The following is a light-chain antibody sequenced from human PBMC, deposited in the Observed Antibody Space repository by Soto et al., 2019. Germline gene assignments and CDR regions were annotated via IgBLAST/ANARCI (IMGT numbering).Light chain of an antibody. V-gene: IGLV2-8*01. Sequence: QSALTQPPSAPGSLGQSFTISFTGTSSDIGVYNYVSWYQQHPGKAPKLIIYEVARRPSGVPYRFSGSKSGITASLTVSGLQAEDEADYYCSSYAGNNTYVFGTGTKVTVL. CDR1: SSDIGVYNY. J-gene: IGLJ1*01. CDR3: SSYAGNNTYV. CDR2: EVA.